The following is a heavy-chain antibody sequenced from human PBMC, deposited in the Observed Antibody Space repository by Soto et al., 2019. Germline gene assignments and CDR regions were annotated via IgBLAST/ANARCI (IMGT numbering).Heavy chain of an antibody. V-gene: IGHV3-30*18. D-gene: IGHD1-26*01. Sequence: GSVRLSCAASGFTFSSYCMHWVRQAPGKGLEWVAVISYDGSNKYYADSVKGRFTISRDNSKNTLYLQMNSLRAEDTAVYYCAQTPGGGGSSPWFDPWGQGTLVTVS. CDR3: AQTPGGGGSSPWFDP. J-gene: IGHJ5*02. CDR2: ISYDGSNK. CDR1: GFTFSSYC.